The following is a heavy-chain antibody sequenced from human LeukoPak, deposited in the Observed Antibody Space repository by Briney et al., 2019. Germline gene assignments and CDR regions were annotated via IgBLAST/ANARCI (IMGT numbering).Heavy chain of an antibody. V-gene: IGHV3-15*01. J-gene: IGHJ4*02. Sequence: GGSLRLSCAASGFTFSNIVMTWVRQAPGKGLEWVGRIKRNVDGGTADYAAPVRGRFAISRDDSSNTLYLQMNTLKADDTAVYYCTSGATCAYWGQGTLVTVSS. D-gene: IGHD3-16*01. CDR3: TSGATCAY. CDR1: GFTFSNIV. CDR2: IKRNVDGGTA.